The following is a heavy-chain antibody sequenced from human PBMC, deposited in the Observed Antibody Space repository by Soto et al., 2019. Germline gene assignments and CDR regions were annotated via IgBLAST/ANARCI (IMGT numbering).Heavy chain of an antibody. V-gene: IGHV4-34*12. D-gene: IGHD3-16*01. CDR3: ARSPLGYDYVRQTWREVGDSFDI. Sequence: SETLSLTCAIYGASLGGFHWTWLRQAPGKGLEWIGELIHGGSTDYNPSLKGRVSFSLDTSKNQFSLHLMSVTAADTAVYYCARSPLGYDYVRQTWREVGDSFDIWGRGTLVTVS. J-gene: IGHJ3*02. CDR2: LIHGGST. CDR1: GASLGGFH.